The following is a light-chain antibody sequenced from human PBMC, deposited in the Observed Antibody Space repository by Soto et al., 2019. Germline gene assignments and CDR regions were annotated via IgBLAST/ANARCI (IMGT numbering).Light chain of an antibody. CDR1: QSISGN. Sequence: ELMMPQSPATLSVSPGERATLSCRASQSISGNIAWYQQKPGQAPRLLIYAASIRASGIPARFSGTGFGREFTLSISSLQSEDSAVYYCQQYNSWTLISFGQGTRLEIK. CDR3: QQYNSWTLIS. V-gene: IGKV3-15*01. J-gene: IGKJ5*01. CDR2: AAS.